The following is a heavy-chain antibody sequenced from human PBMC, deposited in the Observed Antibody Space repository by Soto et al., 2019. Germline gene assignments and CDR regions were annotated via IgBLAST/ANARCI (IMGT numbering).Heavy chain of an antibody. CDR1: GVSVTGGNFF. CDR3: ARGGLHLGEFSLGQFDS. J-gene: IGHJ4*02. Sequence: QVQLQGSGPRLVKPSETLSLSCTVSGVSVTGGNFFWCWIRQPPGKTLEWLGCISNSETTNSNPLLKSRVTLSLATSRNQFSLKLNSVTAADTAVYFCARGGLHLGEFSLGQFDSWGQGTLVNVSS. D-gene: IGHD3-16*02. CDR2: ISNSETT. V-gene: IGHV4-61*01.